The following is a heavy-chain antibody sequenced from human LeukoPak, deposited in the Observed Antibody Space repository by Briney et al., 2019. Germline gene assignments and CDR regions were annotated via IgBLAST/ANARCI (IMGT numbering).Heavy chain of an antibody. Sequence: GGSLRLSCAASGFTFSSYEMNWVRQTPGKGLEWVSYIGSSGSTISYADSVKGRFTISRDNAKNSLYLHMNSLRDDDTAVYYCVRGVGVSRFNYLDPWGQGTLVIVSS. CDR2: IGSSGSTI. D-gene: IGHD1-7*01. CDR3: VRGVGVSRFNYLDP. CDR1: GFTFSSYE. J-gene: IGHJ5*02. V-gene: IGHV3-48*03.